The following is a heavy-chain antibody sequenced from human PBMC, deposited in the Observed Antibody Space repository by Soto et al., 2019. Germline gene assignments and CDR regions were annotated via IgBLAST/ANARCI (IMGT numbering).Heavy chain of an antibody. D-gene: IGHD5-12*01. CDR2: IWYDGSNK. CDR1: GFTFSSYG. Sequence: GGARRLSWAASGFTFSSYGMHWVRQAPGKGLEWVAVIWYDGSNKYYADSVKGRFTISRDNSKNTLYLQMNSLRAEDTAVYYCAREGKDIVATIRPYYFDYWGQGTLVTVSS. J-gene: IGHJ4*02. CDR3: AREGKDIVATIRPYYFDY. V-gene: IGHV3-33*01.